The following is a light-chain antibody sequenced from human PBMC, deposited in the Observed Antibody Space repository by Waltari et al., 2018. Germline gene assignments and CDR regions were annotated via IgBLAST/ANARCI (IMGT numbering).Light chain of an antibody. CDR2: WAS. CDR1: QSVLYSANNRNY. J-gene: IGKJ2*01. Sequence: DIVMTQSPDSLAVSLGERAIINCKSSQSVLYSANNRNYLALYQQKPGQPPKLLIFWASTRESGVPDRFSGSGSGTDFTLTISSLQAEDVAVYYCQQYYSIPYTFGPGTKLEIK. V-gene: IGKV4-1*01. CDR3: QQYYSIPYT.